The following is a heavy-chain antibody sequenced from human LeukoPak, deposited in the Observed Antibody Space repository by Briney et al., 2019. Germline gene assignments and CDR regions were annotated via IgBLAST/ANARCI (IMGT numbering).Heavy chain of an antibody. CDR2: VYYSGSI. CDR3: ARDRTPGYSSSWVLDP. CDR1: GGSINGYY. V-gene: IGHV4-59*01. Sequence: SETLSLTCTVSGGSINGYYWSWIRQPPGKGLEWIGYVYYSGSINYNPSLKSRVTISLDTSKNQFSLKLSSVTAADTAVYYCARDRTPGYSSSWVLDPWGQGTLVTVSS. D-gene: IGHD6-13*01. J-gene: IGHJ5*02.